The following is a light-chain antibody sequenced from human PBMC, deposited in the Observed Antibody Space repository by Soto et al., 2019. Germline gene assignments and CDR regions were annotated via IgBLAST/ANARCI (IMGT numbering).Light chain of an antibody. CDR3: QQYYNWPPET. J-gene: IGKJ1*01. CDR1: QSVSSK. V-gene: IGKV3-15*01. CDR2: GAS. Sequence: EIVMTQSPGTLSVSPGERATLSCRASQSVSSKFAWFQQKPGQPPRLLIYGASTRATGIPARFSGSGSGTEFTLTISSLQSEDFAVYYCQQYYNWPPETFGQGTKVEIK.